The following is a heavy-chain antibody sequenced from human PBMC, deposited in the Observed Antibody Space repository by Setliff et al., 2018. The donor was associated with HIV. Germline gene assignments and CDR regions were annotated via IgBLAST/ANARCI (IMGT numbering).Heavy chain of an antibody. J-gene: IGHJ4*02. CDR3: ARQFRYPGIAVAGIDY. V-gene: IGHV4-59*08. Sequence: PSETLSLTCTVSGGSISSYYWSWIRQPPGKGLEWIGYIYYSGSTNYNASLQSRVTISVDTSKNQFSLRLSSVTAADTAIYYCARQFRYPGIAVAGIDYWGQGTLVTVSS. CDR1: GGSISSYY. CDR2: IYYSGST. D-gene: IGHD6-19*01.